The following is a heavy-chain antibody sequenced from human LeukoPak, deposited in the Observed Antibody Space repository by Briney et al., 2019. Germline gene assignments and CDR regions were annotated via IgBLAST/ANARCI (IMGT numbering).Heavy chain of an antibody. V-gene: IGHV3-7*01. CDR3: ARQTHDYGDEVGFDP. CDR1: GLTFSSYW. D-gene: IGHD4-17*01. J-gene: IGHJ5*02. CDR2: IKQDGSEK. Sequence: GGSLRLSCAASGLTFSSYWMSWVRQAPGKGLEWVANIKQDGSEKYYVDSVKGRFTISRDNAKNSLYLQMNSLRAEDTAVYYCARQTHDYGDEVGFDPWGQGTLVTVSS.